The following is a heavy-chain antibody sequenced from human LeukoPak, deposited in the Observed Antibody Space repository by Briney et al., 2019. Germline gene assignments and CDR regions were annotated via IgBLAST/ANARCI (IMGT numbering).Heavy chain of an antibody. Sequence: NPSETLSLTCTVSGGSISSSSYYWGWIRQPPGKGLEWIGSIYYSGSTYYNPSLKSRVTISVDTSKNQFSLKLSSVTAADTAVYYCARLYPNMYYFDYWGQGTLVTVSS. CDR3: ARLYPNMYYFDY. D-gene: IGHD2/OR15-2a*01. V-gene: IGHV4-39*07. CDR2: IYYSGST. CDR1: GGSISSSSYY. J-gene: IGHJ4*02.